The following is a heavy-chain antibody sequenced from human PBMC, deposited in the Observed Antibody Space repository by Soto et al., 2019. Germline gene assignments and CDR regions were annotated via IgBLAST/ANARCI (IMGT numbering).Heavy chain of an antibody. J-gene: IGHJ4*02. D-gene: IGHD5-18*01. Sequence: SETLSLTCTVSGGSISSSSYYWGWIRQPPGKGLEWIGSIYYSGSTYYNPSLKSRVTISVDTSKNQFSLKLSSVTAADTAVYYCARRVDTAMEFRFDYWGQGTLVTVSS. CDR2: IYYSGST. CDR1: GGSISSSSYY. V-gene: IGHV4-39*01. CDR3: ARRVDTAMEFRFDY.